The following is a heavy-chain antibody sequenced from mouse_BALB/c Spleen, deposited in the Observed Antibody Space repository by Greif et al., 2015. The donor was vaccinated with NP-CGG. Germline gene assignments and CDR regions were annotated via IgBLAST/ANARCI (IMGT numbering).Heavy chain of an antibody. CDR1: GFSLTGYG. D-gene: IGHD2-4*01. CDR2: IWGDGST. CDR3: ARGGVYYDYEGYAMDY. V-gene: IGHV2-6-7*01. Sequence: VNVVESGPGLVAPSQSLSITCTVSGFSLTGYGVNWVRQPPGKGLEWLGMIWGDGSTDYNSALKSRLSISKDNSKSQVFLKMNSLQTDDTARYYCARGGVYYDYEGYAMDYWGQGTSVTVSS. J-gene: IGHJ4*01.